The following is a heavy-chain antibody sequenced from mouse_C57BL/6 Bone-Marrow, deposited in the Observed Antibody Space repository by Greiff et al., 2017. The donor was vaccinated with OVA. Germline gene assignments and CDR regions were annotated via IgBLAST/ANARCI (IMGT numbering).Heavy chain of an antibody. CDR3: ARQDTTVVAPGTWFAY. J-gene: IGHJ3*01. V-gene: IGHV5-17*01. Sequence: EVHLVESGGGLVKPGGSLKLSCAASGFTFSDYGMHWVRQAPEKGLEWVAYISSGSSTVSYADTVKGRFTIFRDNAKNTLFLQMTSLRSEDTAMYYCARQDTTVVAPGTWFAYWGQGTLVTVSA. CDR2: ISSGSSTV. CDR1: GFTFSDYG. D-gene: IGHD1-1*01.